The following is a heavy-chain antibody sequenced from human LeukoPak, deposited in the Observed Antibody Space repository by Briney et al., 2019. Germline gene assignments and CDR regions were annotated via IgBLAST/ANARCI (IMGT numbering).Heavy chain of an antibody. V-gene: IGHV1-8*02. CDR1: GYTFTGYY. D-gene: IGHD3-9*01. Sequence: ASVKVSCKASGYTFTGYYMHWVRQAPGQGLEWMGWMNPNSGNTGYAQKFQGRVTMTRNTSISTAYMELSSLRSEDTAVYYCAREDKNYDILTGYGFDPWGQGTLVTVSS. CDR2: MNPNSGNT. CDR3: AREDKNYDILTGYGFDP. J-gene: IGHJ5*02.